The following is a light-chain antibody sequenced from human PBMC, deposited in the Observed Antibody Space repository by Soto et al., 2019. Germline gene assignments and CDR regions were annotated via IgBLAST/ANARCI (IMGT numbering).Light chain of an antibody. J-gene: IGKJ1*01. CDR2: AAA. CDR1: QGINSY. Sequence: DIQLTQSPSVLSSSVGDRVTITCLASQGINSYLAWYQQKPGKVPKLLIYAAATLHSGLPSRFSGSGSGTEFTLTISVLQAEDFATYCGQQLNRYPRTFGQGTEVEIK. V-gene: IGKV1-9*01. CDR3: QQLNRYPRT.